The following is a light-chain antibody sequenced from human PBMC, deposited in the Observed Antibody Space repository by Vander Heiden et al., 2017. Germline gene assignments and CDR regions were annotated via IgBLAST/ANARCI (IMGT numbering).Light chain of an antibody. Sequence: EIVLTQSPGTLSSSPGERATISCRASQSVNNNYLAWYHQKPGQAPRLLIYDASSRATGIPDRFSGSGSGTEYTLTISRLEPEDFAVYYCQQYGNSPRTFGQGTKVEIK. CDR1: QSVNNNY. J-gene: IGKJ1*01. V-gene: IGKV3-20*01. CDR3: QQYGNSPRT. CDR2: DAS.